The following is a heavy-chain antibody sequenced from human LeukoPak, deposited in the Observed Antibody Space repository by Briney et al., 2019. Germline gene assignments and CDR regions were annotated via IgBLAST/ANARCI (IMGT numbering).Heavy chain of an antibody. J-gene: IGHJ4*02. Sequence: PSDTLSLTCGVFGDSIRSSYWWGWIRQPPGKGLEWIGYIYHSGKTHIHPSLKSRVTMSVDTPKNQFSLNLNSVTAVDTALYYCARKPDGYFPFDYWGQGALVTVSS. CDR3: ARKPDGYFPFDY. CDR2: IYHSGKT. V-gene: IGHV4-28*01. CDR1: GDSIRSSYW. D-gene: IGHD3-22*01.